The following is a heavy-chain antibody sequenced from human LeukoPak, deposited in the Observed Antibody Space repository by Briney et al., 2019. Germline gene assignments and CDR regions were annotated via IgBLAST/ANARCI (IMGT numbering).Heavy chain of an antibody. D-gene: IGHD3-22*01. CDR3: ARGDSRYYYDSSGYLDY. V-gene: IGHV1-69*05. CDR1: GGTSSSYA. J-gene: IGHJ4*02. CDR2: IIPIFGTA. Sequence: GSSVKVSCKASGGTSSSYAISWVRQAPGQGLEWMGGIIPIFGTANYAQKFQGRVTITTDESTSTAYMELSSLRSEDTAVYYCARGDSRYYYDSSGYLDYWGQGTLVTVSS.